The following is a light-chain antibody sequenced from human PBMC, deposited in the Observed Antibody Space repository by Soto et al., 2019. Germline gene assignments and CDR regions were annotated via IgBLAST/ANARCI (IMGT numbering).Light chain of an antibody. Sequence: EIVMTQSPATLSVSXXXXXXXXXXASQSVGGHLAWYQQNPGQAPRLLMYDASTRATGITARFSGSGSSTEFTLTISSLQSEDVAVYYCQQYHEWPLTFGGGTKVDIK. CDR2: DAS. V-gene: IGKV3-15*01. CDR1: QSVGGH. J-gene: IGKJ4*01. CDR3: QQYHEWPLT.